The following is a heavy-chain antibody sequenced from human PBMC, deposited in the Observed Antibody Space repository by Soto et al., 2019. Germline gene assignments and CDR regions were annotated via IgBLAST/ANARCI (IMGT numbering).Heavy chain of an antibody. CDR1: GYTFTSYG. CDR3: ASHRIAAAVKYNWFDP. CDR2: ISAYNGNT. V-gene: IGHV1-18*01. D-gene: IGHD6-13*01. J-gene: IGHJ5*02. Sequence: QVPLVQSGAEVKKPGASVKVSCKASGYTFTSYGISWVRQAPGQGLEWMGWISAYNGNTNYAQKLQGRVTMTTDTSTSTAYMELRSLRSDDSAVYYCASHRIAAAVKYNWFDPWGQGTLVTVSS.